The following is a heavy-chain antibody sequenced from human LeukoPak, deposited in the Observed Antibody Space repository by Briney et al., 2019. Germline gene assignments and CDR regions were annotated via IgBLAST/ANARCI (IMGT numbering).Heavy chain of an antibody. CDR1: GGSFSGYY. Sequence: SETLSLTCAVYGGSFSGYYWSWIRQPPGKGLEWIGEINHSGSTNYNPSLKSRVTISVDTSKNQFSLNLTSVTAADTAVYYCARTYYFGSGSYHFDYWGQGTLVTVSS. D-gene: IGHD3-10*01. CDR2: INHSGST. J-gene: IGHJ4*02. V-gene: IGHV4-34*01. CDR3: ARTYYFGSGSYHFDY.